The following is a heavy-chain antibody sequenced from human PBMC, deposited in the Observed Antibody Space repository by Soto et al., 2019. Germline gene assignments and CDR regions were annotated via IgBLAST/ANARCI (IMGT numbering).Heavy chain of an antibody. CDR3: AKFHATGVVITHVDY. CDR1: GFTFSSYA. V-gene: IGHV3-23*01. Sequence: PGGSLRLSCAASGFTFSSYAMSWVRQAPGKGLEWVSAVSGSGGSTYYADSVKGRFTISRDNSKNTLYLRMNSLRAEDTAVYYCAKFHATGVVITHVDYWGQGTLVTVSS. CDR2: VSGSGGST. D-gene: IGHD3-3*01. J-gene: IGHJ4*02.